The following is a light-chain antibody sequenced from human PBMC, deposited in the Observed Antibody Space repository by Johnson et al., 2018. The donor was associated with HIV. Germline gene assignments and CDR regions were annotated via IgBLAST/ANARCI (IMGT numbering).Light chain of an antibody. J-gene: IGLJ1*01. CDR1: SSNIGRNY. CDR2: ENN. V-gene: IGLV1-51*02. Sequence: SVLTQPPSVSAAPGQQVTISCSGSSSNIGRNYVSWYQQLPGTAPKLLIYENNKRPSGIPDRFSGSKSGTSATLGITGLQTGDEADYYCGTWDSSLSVSYVFGSGTKVTVL. CDR3: GTWDSSLSVSYV.